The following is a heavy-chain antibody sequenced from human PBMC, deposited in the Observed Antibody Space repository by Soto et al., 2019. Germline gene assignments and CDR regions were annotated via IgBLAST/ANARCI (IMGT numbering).Heavy chain of an antibody. CDR1: GFSFSDSA. V-gene: IGHV3-73*01. Sequence: EVQLVESGGGLVQPGGSLKLSCAASGFSFSDSAMHWVRQASGKGLEWVGRIRSKSNNYATEYHASVKGRFTISRDDSKNTAYLQMNSLKAEDTALYDCTRHLLDFWGQGTLGTVSS. J-gene: IGHJ4*02. CDR2: IRSKSNNYAT. CDR3: TRHLLDF.